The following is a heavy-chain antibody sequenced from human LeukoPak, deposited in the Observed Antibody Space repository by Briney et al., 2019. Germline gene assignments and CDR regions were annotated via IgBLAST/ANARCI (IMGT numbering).Heavy chain of an antibody. J-gene: IGHJ6*03. Sequence: ASVKVSCKASGYTFTSYDINWVRQATGQGLEWMGWMNPNSGNTGYAQKFQGRVTITTDESTSTAYMELSSLRSEDTAVYYCARDMATVKEGYYYYMDVWGKGTTVTVSS. CDR1: GYTFTSYD. CDR3: ARDMATVKEGYYYYMDV. V-gene: IGHV1-8*01. D-gene: IGHD4-11*01. CDR2: MNPNSGNT.